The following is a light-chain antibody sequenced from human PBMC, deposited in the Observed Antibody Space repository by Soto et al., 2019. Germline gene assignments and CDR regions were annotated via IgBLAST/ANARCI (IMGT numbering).Light chain of an antibody. CDR2: STS. CDR1: QSVNTIY. J-gene: IGKJ1*01. CDR3: QQYDTSPRT. V-gene: IGKV3-20*01. Sequence: EIVLTQSPGTLSLSPGERATLSCRASQSVNTIYFAWYQQKPGQAPRLLIYSTSNRATGIPDRFSGSGSGTDFTLTISRLEPEDFAVYYCQQYDTSPRTFGQWTKVEIK.